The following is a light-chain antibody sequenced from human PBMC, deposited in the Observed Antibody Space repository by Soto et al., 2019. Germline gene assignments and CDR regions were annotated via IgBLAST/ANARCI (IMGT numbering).Light chain of an antibody. Sequence: AIQVTQSPSSLSASVGDRVTISCRASQGIGNDLGLYQQKPGKAPKLLIYEASTLQTGVASRFSGSGSGTDFTLTISSLQPEDFATYYCLQDYVDPWTFGQGTKVEVK. J-gene: IGKJ1*01. CDR3: LQDYVDPWT. CDR2: EAS. CDR1: QGIGND. V-gene: IGKV1-6*01.